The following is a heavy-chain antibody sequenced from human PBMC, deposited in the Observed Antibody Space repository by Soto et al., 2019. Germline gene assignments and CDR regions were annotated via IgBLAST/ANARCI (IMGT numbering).Heavy chain of an antibody. J-gene: IGHJ4*02. V-gene: IGHV3-9*01. CDR2: ISWNSGNI. CDR1: GFTFDDYA. CDR3: LRSKGGDSYGTPFDS. Sequence: EVQLEESGGALVQPGRSLRLSCAASGFTFDDYAMHWVRQVLGKGLEWVSSISWNSGNIGYADSVKGRFTTSRDNAKNSLYLQMNSLRPEDTALYYCLRSKGGDSYGTPFDSWGQGTLVTVSS. D-gene: IGHD2-21*02.